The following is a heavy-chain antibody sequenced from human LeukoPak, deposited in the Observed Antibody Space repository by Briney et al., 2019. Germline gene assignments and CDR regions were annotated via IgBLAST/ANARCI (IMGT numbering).Heavy chain of an antibody. D-gene: IGHD1-7*01. J-gene: IGHJ4*02. CDR2: ISYVATNK. CDR1: GFTFSTYT. V-gene: IGHV3-30*04. CDR3: ARDRLTGTYSFDY. Sequence: PGGSLRLSCVASGFTFSTYTMHWVRQAPGKGLEWVAVISYVATNKFYADSVKGRLTISRDNSKNTLYLQMDSLKPEDTAVYYCARDRLTGTYSFDYWGQGALVTVSS.